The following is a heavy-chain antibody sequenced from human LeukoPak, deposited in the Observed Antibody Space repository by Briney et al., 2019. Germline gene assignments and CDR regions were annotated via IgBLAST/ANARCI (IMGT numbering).Heavy chain of an antibody. CDR3: ARESTEERPGC. J-gene: IGHJ4*02. Sequence: PGGPLRLSCTASGFSFRNTWMSWVRQAPGKGLEWVANIKKDETEIYYADSVKGRFTISRDDAKNSLHLQMNSLRAEDTAVYYCARESTEERPGCWGQGTLVTVSS. CDR1: GFSFRNTW. V-gene: IGHV3-7*01. D-gene: IGHD1-1*01. CDR2: IKKDETEI.